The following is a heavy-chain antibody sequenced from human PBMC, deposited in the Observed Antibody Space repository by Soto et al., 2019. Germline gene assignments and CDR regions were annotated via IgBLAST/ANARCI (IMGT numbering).Heavy chain of an antibody. Sequence: EVQLVESGGGLVPPGGSLRLSCAASGFTFSNAWMTWVRQAPGKGLEWIGRIKSKTDGETTDYAAPVKGRFTISRDDSTNTLYLQMSSLKTEDTAFNYCTRGAPSGTFYDYWGQGTLVTVSS. V-gene: IGHV3-15*01. CDR3: TRGAPSGTFYDY. CDR2: IKSKTDGETT. J-gene: IGHJ4*02. D-gene: IGHD6-13*01. CDR1: GFTFSNAW.